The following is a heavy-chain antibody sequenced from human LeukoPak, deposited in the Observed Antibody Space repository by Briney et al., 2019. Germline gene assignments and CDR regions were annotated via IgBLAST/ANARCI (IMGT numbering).Heavy chain of an antibody. CDR1: GYTFTSYY. CDR2: INPSDGST. CDR3: ARDPYSYYYGMDV. V-gene: IGHV1-46*01. Sequence: GASVKVSCKASGYTFTSYYMHWVRQAPGQGLEWMGIINPSDGSTSYAQKFQGRVTMTRDTSTSTVYMELSSLRSEDTAVYYCARDPYSYYYGMDVWGQGTTVTVSS. J-gene: IGHJ6*02.